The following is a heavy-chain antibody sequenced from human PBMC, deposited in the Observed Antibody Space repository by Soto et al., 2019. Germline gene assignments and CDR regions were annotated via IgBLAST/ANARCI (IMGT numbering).Heavy chain of an antibody. V-gene: IGHV1-69*06. Sequence: QVQLVQSGAEVKKPGSSVKVSCKASGDTFNNYVVNWVRQAPGQGLEWLGGILPIFATANYAQKFKGRVTITADKSTSTAYMELTSLRSEDTAVYYCAGRCDSTTCLGHFDYWGQGTLVTVAS. CDR1: GDTFNNYV. CDR2: ILPIFATA. D-gene: IGHD2-2*01. J-gene: IGHJ4*02. CDR3: AGRCDSTTCLGHFDY.